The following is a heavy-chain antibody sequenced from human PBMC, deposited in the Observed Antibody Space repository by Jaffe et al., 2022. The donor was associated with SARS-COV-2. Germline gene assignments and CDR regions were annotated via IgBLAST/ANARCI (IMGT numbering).Heavy chain of an antibody. D-gene: IGHD6-19*01. CDR3: ARSSPSGWADP. Sequence: EVQLVESGGGLIQPGGSLRLSCAASGFIVSSNYMSWVRQVPGKGLEWVSIIYSGGSTYYADSVKGRFTISRDNSKNTLYLQMNNLRAEDTAVYYCARSSPSGWADPWGQGTLVTVSS. J-gene: IGHJ5*02. CDR1: GFIVSSNY. CDR2: IYSGGST. V-gene: IGHV3-53*01.